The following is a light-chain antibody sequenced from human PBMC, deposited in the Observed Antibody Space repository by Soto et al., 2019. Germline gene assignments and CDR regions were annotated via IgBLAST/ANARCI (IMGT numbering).Light chain of an antibody. V-gene: IGKV3-11*01. CDR3: QQRSNWPIT. CDR2: DAS. J-gene: IGKJ5*01. Sequence: IVLNVSPCTVSLSTRERARLSCGSSQTVDSSYLAWYHQKPGQSPRLLIYDASNRATGIPARFSGSGSGTDFTLTISILEPEDFAVYCCQQRSNWPITFGQGTRLEIK. CDR1: QTVDSSY.